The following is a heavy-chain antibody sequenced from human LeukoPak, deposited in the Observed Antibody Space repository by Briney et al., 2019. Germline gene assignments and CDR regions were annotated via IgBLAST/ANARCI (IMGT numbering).Heavy chain of an antibody. CDR2: IKQDGSEK. CDR1: GFTFSSYW. J-gene: IGHJ3*02. Sequence: GGSLRLSCAASGFTFSSYWMSWVRQAPGKGLEWVANIKQDGSEKYYVDSVKGRFTISRDNAKNSLYLQMNSLRAEDTAVYYCARLLWFGPYDAFDIWGQGTMITVSS. D-gene: IGHD3-10*01. CDR3: ARLLWFGPYDAFDI. V-gene: IGHV3-7*01.